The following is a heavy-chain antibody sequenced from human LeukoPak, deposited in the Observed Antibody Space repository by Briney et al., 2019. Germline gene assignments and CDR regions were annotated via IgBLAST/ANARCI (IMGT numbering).Heavy chain of an antibody. V-gene: IGHV3-23*01. J-gene: IGHJ3*02. Sequence: PGGSLRLSCTTSGFTFSRYGMQWVRQAPGKGLEWVSGISRSGPTYYRDSVRGRFTISRDNSKNTLYLQMNSLRAEDTAVYYCAKGESFAFATWGQGTMVAVSS. D-gene: IGHD2-21*01. CDR3: AKGESFAFAT. CDR2: ISRSGPT. CDR1: GFTFSRYG.